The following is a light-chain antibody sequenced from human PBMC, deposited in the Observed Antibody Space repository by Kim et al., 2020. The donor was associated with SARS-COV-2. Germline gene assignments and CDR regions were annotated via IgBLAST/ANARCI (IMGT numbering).Light chain of an antibody. Sequence: ALGQKVIFTCQGDSLRTYYAGWYQQKPGQAPVLVIYGKNNRPSGIPDRFSGSSSGDTASLTITGAQAEDEADYYCNSRDSSGNLYVFGTVTKVTVL. CDR3: NSRDSSGNLYV. CDR1: SLRTYY. V-gene: IGLV3-19*01. J-gene: IGLJ1*01. CDR2: GKN.